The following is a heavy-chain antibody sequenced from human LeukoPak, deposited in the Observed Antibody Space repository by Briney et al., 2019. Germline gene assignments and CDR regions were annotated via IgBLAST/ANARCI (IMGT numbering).Heavy chain of an antibody. CDR1: GFTFTTFW. Sequence: GGSLRLSCAASGFTFTTFWMSWVRQAPGKGLEWVANIKQDGSERYYVDSVKGRFTISKDNAKNSLYLQMNSLRAEDTGVYYCAGSGWQVYLDYWGQGALVTVSS. V-gene: IGHV3-7*01. J-gene: IGHJ4*02. CDR2: IKQDGSER. CDR3: AGSGWQVYLDY. D-gene: IGHD6-19*01.